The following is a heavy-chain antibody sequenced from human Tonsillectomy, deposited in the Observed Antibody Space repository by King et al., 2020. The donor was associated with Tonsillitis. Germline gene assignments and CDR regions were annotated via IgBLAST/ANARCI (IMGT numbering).Heavy chain of an antibody. V-gene: IGHV4-61*02. CDR2: IYTSGST. D-gene: IGHD5-18*01. Sequence: VQLQESGPGLVKPSQTLSLTCSVSGGSISSGSYYWCWIRQPAGRGLEWIGRIYTSGSTNHNPSPKSRVTITVDTSKNPFSLQLSTGTAADTAVYYCARENVDTAMAIDYWGQGTLVTVSS. CDR3: ARENVDTAMAIDY. CDR1: GGSISSGSYY. J-gene: IGHJ4*02.